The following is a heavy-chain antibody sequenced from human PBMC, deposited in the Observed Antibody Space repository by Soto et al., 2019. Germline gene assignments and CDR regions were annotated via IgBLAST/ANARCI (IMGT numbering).Heavy chain of an antibody. CDR1: GFTFSSYG. D-gene: IGHD3-22*01. CDR2: ISYDGSTE. CDR3: ARDRSMVVVAPGY. Sequence: QVQLVESGGGVVQPGRSLRLSCAASGFTFSSYGMHWVRQAPGKGLERVAFISYDGSTEHYADSVRGRFTISRDNSKNTLYLQVNSMRTEDTAVYYCARDRSMVVVAPGYWGQGTLVTVSA. V-gene: IGHV3-30*03. J-gene: IGHJ4*02.